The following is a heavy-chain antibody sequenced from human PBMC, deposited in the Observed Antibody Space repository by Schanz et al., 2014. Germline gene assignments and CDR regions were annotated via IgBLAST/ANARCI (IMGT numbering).Heavy chain of an antibody. CDR2: ISHNSHYT. CDR3: ARDGYRNGRPFDH. D-gene: IGHD5-18*01. V-gene: IGHV3-11*06. CDR1: GFTFSNHA. Sequence: VQLVESGGGLVQPGGSLRLSCETSGFTFSNHAMSWIRQAPGKGLEWVSYISHNSHYTNYADSVKGRFTISRDTAENSVYLQMNSLRAEDTAVYYCARDGYRNGRPFDHWGQGTRVTVSA. J-gene: IGHJ4*02.